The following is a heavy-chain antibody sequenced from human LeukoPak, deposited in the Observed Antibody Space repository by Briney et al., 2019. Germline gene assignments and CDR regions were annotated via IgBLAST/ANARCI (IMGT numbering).Heavy chain of an antibody. CDR3: ARGLYSSRVDY. CDR2: MNPNSGNT. Sequence: ASVKVSCKASGYTFTSYDINWVRQATGQGLEWMGWMNPNSGNTGYAQKFQGRVTITRNTSIGTAYMELSSLRSEDTAVYYCARGLYSSRVDYWGQGTLVTVSS. CDR1: GYTFTSYD. V-gene: IGHV1-8*03. D-gene: IGHD6-13*01. J-gene: IGHJ4*02.